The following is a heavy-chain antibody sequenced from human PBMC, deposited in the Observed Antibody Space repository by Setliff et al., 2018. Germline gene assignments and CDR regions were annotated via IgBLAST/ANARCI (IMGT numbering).Heavy chain of an antibody. V-gene: IGHV4-59*01. CDR3: ARVTNWVLDLRFDP. CDR2: IYYSGST. Sequence: SETLSLTCTVSGDSISSYYWSWIRQPPGKGLEWIGYIYYSGSTNYNPSLKSRVTMSVATFENHFSLKLNSLTAADTAVYYCARVTNWVLDLRFDPWGQGIQVTSPQ. D-gene: IGHD7-27*01. J-gene: IGHJ5*02. CDR1: GDSISSYY.